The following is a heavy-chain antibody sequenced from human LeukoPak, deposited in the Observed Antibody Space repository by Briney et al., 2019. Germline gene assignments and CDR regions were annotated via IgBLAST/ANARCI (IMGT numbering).Heavy chain of an antibody. Sequence: GGSLRLSCAASGFTFSSYAMHWVRQAPGKGLEWVSGIIGGAGSIYYADSVKGRFTISGDNSKNSLYLQMNSLRVEDTAVYYCAELGITMIGGVWGKGTTVTISS. J-gene: IGHJ6*04. CDR3: AELGITMIGGV. V-gene: IGHV3-23*01. CDR2: IIGGAGSI. CDR1: GFTFSSYA. D-gene: IGHD3-10*02.